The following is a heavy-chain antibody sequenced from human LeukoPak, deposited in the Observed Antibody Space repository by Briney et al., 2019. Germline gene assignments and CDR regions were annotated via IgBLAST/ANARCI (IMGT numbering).Heavy chain of an antibody. CDR1: GFTFSDYY. V-gene: IGHV3-11*05. CDR2: ISSSSSYT. D-gene: IGHD2-15*01. Sequence: GGSLRLSCAASGFTFSDYYMSWIRKAPGKGLEWVSYISSSSSYTNYADSVKGRFTISRDNAKNSLYLQMNSLRAEDTAVYYCARGVRVVVVAATDFRYWGQGTLVTVSS. CDR3: ARGVRVVVVAATDFRY. J-gene: IGHJ4*02.